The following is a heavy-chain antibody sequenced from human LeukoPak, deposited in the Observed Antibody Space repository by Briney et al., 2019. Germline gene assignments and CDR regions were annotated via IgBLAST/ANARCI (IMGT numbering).Heavy chain of an antibody. CDR1: GFTVSSNY. V-gene: IGHV3-66*01. D-gene: IGHD3-9*01. CDR3: ARRLRYFDWSRDY. J-gene: IGHJ4*02. CDR2: IYSGGST. Sequence: GGSLRLSCAASGFTVSSNYKSWVRQAPGKGLEWVSVIYSGGSTYYADSVKGRFTISRDNSKNTLYLQMNSLRAEDTAVYYCARRLRYFDWSRDYWGQGTLVTVSS.